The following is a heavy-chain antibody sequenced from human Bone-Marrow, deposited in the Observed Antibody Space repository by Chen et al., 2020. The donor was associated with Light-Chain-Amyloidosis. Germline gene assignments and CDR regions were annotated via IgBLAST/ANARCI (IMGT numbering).Heavy chain of an antibody. D-gene: IGHD1-26*01. CDR3: AKEGSIVGAPSDY. CDR1: GFTFSSYA. Sequence: EVQLLESGGGLVQPGGSLRLSCAASGFTFSSYAMSWVRQAPGKGLEWVSALSGSGGSTDYADSVKGRFTISRDNSKNTLYLQMNSLRAEDPAVYYCAKEGSIVGAPSDYWGQGTLVTVSS. V-gene: IGHV3-23*01. J-gene: IGHJ4*02. CDR2: LSGSGGST.